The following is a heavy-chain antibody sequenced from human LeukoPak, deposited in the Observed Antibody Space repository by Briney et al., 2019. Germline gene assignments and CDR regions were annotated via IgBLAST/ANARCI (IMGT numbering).Heavy chain of an antibody. D-gene: IGHD3-16*01. CDR2: ISSSSSTI. CDR3: ARENDQGFDY. CDR1: GFTFSSYS. V-gene: IGHV3-48*01. J-gene: IGHJ4*02. Sequence: TGGSLRLSCAASGFTFSSYSMNWVRQAPGKGLEWVSYISSSSSTIYYADSVKGRFTISRDNAKSSLYLQMNSLRVEDTAVYYCARENDQGFDYWGQGTLVTVSS.